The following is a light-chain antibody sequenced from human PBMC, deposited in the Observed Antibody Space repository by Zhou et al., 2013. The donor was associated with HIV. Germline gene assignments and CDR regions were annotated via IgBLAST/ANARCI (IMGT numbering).Light chain of an antibody. CDR1: QSVSDS. Sequence: EIVMTQSPVTLSVSPGERVTLSCRASQSVSDSLAWYQQKPDQAPRLLIYGASTRATGIPARFSGSGSGTDFTLTISTMQSEDFAIYYCQQRNNWPHTFGQGTKVDI. CDR3: QQRNNWPHT. J-gene: IGKJ2*01. CDR2: GAS. V-gene: IGKV3-15*01.